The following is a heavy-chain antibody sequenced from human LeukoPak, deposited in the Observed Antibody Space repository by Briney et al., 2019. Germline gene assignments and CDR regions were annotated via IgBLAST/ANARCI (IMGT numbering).Heavy chain of an antibody. CDR2: FLAGGLL. Sequence: PGGSLRVSCVGSGFNVTTNNMYWVRQAPGKGLECVSTFLAGGLLDYADSVRDRFTISRDTSKNTLYLQMNSLSAEDTAVYYCGRLFCNSCPLDFWGQGTLATVSS. CDR1: GFNVTTNN. V-gene: IGHV3-66*04. CDR3: GRLFCNSCPLDF. D-gene: IGHD2-21*01. J-gene: IGHJ4*02.